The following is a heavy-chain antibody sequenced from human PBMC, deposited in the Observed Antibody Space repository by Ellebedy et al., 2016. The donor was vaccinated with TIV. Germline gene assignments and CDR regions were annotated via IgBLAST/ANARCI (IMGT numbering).Heavy chain of an antibody. Sequence: AASVTVSCKASGYTFTAYYIHWVRQAPGQGLEWKGWLNVASTDTNYAQRFRDRVTMTRDTSISTAYMDLSRLTSDDTAVYYCARSVMKVVTAAPLAYWGQGTLVTVSS. CDR3: ARSVMKVVTAAPLAY. CDR1: GYTFTAYY. V-gene: IGHV1-2*02. D-gene: IGHD3-22*01. CDR2: LNVASTDT. J-gene: IGHJ4*02.